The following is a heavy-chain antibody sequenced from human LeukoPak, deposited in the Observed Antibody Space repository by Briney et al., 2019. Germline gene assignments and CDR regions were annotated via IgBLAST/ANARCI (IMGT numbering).Heavy chain of an antibody. V-gene: IGHV1-2*06. CDR2: INPNSGGT. Sequence: GASVTVSCMASGYTFTGYYMHWLRQAPAQGLEWMGRINPNSGGTNYAQKFQGRVTMTRDTSIGKAYMELSRLRSDDTAVYYCARDQWGRLSEYSSSSGFTDWFDPWGQGTLVTVSS. CDR1: GYTFTGYY. CDR3: ARDQWGRLSEYSSSSGFTDWFDP. D-gene: IGHD6-6*01. J-gene: IGHJ5*02.